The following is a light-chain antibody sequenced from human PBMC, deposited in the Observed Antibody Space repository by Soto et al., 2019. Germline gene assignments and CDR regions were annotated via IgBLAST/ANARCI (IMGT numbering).Light chain of an antibody. J-gene: IGKJ4*01. Sequence: DIQLTQSPSFLSSSVGDRVTISCRASQGISIHLAWYQQKPGKAPKLLISATSTLDSGAPSRFSGSGSETEITLTLSSLQPEDFATYYYQQLNSYPLTFGGGTKVEIK. CDR1: QGISIH. CDR3: QQLNSYPLT. CDR2: ATS. V-gene: IGKV1-9*01.